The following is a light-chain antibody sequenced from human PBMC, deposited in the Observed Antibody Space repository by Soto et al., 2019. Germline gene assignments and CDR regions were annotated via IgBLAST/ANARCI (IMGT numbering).Light chain of an antibody. J-gene: IGKJ4*01. CDR3: QQYNSYSSLT. CDR2: KAS. V-gene: IGKV1-5*03. Sequence: DIQMTQSPSTLSASVGDRVTITCRASQTVNSWLAWYRQKPGEVPKLLIYKASTLYSGVPSRFSGSGSGTEFTLTISCLQPDDFATYYCQQYNSYSSLTFGGGTKVEIK. CDR1: QTVNSW.